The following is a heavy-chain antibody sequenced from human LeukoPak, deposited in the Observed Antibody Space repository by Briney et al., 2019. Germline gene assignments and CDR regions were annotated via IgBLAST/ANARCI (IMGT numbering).Heavy chain of an antibody. CDR1: GYRFTSYW. J-gene: IGHJ3*02. CDR2: IYPGDSDT. V-gene: IGHV5-51*01. Sequence: GESLKISCKGSGYRFTSYWIGWVGQMPGKGLEWMGSIYPGDSDTRYSPSFQGQVTISADKSMSTAYLQWSSLKASDTAMYYCARRRGRYSGDAFDIWGQGTMVTVSS. CDR3: ARRRGRYSGDAFDI. D-gene: IGHD1-26*01.